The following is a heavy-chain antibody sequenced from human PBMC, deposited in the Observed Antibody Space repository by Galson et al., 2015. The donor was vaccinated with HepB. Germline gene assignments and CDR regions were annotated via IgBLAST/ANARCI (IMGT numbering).Heavy chain of an antibody. CDR2: IKTETDGRTA. CDR3: ATDPHYDLFGKYQGGF. D-gene: IGHD3-3*01. J-gene: IGHJ4*02. CDR1: GLNFNNAW. V-gene: IGHV3-15*01. Sequence: LRLSCAASGLNFNNAWMTWVRQAPGKGLEWVGRIKTETDGRTAHYAVPVEGRFSISRHDSTNTLYLQMNSLNTDDTGVYYCATDPHYDLFGKYQGGFWGQGTLVTVSS.